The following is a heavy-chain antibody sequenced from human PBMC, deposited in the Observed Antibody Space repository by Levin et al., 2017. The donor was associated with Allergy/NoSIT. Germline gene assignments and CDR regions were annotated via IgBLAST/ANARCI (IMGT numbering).Heavy chain of an antibody. CDR3: ARDSAMNYYYDMDV. CDR1: GFTFDDYA. Sequence: GGSLRLSCAASGFTFDDYAMHWVRQAPGKGLEWVSGISWNSGSIGYADSVKGRFTISRDNAKNSLYLQMNSLRAEDTALYYCARDSAMNYYYDMDVWGKGTTVTVSS. D-gene: IGHD2-2*01. V-gene: IGHV3-9*01. J-gene: IGHJ6*03. CDR2: ISWNSGSI.